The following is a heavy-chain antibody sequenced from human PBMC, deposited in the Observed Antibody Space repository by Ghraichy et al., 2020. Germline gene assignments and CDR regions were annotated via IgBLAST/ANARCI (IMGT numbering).Heavy chain of an antibody. J-gene: IGHJ6*02. D-gene: IGHD2-2*01. CDR3: ARRGDCSSTSCYGLVYYYGMDV. V-gene: IGHV3-7*01. CDR1: GFTFSSYW. CDR2: IKQDGSEK. Sequence: GGSLRLSCAASGFTFSSYWMSWVRQAPGKGLEWVANIKQDGSEKYYVDSVKGRFTISRDNAKNSLYLQMNSLRAEDTAVYYCARRGDCSSTSCYGLVYYYGMDVWGQGTTVTVSS.